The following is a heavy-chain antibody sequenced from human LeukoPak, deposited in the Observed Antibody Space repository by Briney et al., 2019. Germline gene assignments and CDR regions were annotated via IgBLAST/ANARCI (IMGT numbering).Heavy chain of an antibody. J-gene: IGHJ3*02. V-gene: IGHV3-11*01. CDR3: ARRQYGQRRVAFDI. Sequence: GGSLRLSCAASGFTFSDYYMSWIRQAPGKGLEWVSYISSSGSTIYYADSVKGRFTISRDNAKNSLYLQMNSLRAEDTAVDYCARRQYGQRRVAFDIWGQGAMVTVSS. CDR1: GFTFSDYY. CDR2: ISSSGSTI. D-gene: IGHD4-11*01.